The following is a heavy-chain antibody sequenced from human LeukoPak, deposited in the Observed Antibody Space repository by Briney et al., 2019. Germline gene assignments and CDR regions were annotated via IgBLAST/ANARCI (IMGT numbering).Heavy chain of an antibody. V-gene: IGHV4-59*01. J-gene: IGHJ4*02. CDR2: ISYSGST. Sequence: SETLSLTCTVSGGSISSDYWNWIRQPPGKGLEWIGYISYSGSTNYNPSLKSRVTISLDTSKNQFSLKLNSVTAADTAVYHCAGGYWRGNFDSWGQGTLVTVSS. CDR3: AGGYWRGNFDS. CDR1: GGSISSDY. D-gene: IGHD1-1*01.